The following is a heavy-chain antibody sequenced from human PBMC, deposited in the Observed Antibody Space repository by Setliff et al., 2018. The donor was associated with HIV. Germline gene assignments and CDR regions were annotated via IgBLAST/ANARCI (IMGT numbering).Heavy chain of an antibody. J-gene: IGHJ5*02. CDR3: ATTRGYCSGGAWHKFDP. V-gene: IGHV5-51*01. CDR1: GYSFSSYW. CDR2: IYPGDSDT. D-gene: IGHD2-15*01. Sequence: GESLKISCKGSGYSFSSYWVGWVRQMPGKGLEWMGIIYPGDSDTRYSPSFQGHVTISADKSISTAYLQWSSLKASDTAMYYCATTRGYCSGGAWHKFDPWGQGTLVTVSS.